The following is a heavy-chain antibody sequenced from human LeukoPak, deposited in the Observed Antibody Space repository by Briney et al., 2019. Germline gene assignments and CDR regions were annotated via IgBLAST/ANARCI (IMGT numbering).Heavy chain of an antibody. J-gene: IGHJ6*03. CDR1: GFTFSSYW. CDR3: ARESTAYDSSGYYYYYYYMDV. D-gene: IGHD3-22*01. V-gene: IGHV3-74*01. CDR2: INSDGSST. Sequence: GGSLRLSCATSGFTFSSYWMHWVRQAPGKGLVWVSRINSDGSSTSYADSVKGRFTISRDNAKNTLYLQMNSLRAEDTAVYYCARESTAYDSSGYYYYYYYMDVWGKGTTVTVSS.